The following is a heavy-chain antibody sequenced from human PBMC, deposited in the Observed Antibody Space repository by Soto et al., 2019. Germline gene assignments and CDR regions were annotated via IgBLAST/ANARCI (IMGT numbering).Heavy chain of an antibody. CDR2: IYYSGST. CDR1: GGSISSYY. V-gene: IGHV4-59*01. J-gene: IGHJ5*02. CDR3: ARAPIVVVPAAIWFDP. D-gene: IGHD2-2*01. Sequence: SETLSLTCTVSGGSISSYYWSWIRQPPGKGLEWIGYIYYSGSTNYNPSLKSRVTISVDTSKNQFSLKLSSVTAADTAVYYCARAPIVVVPAAIWFDPWGQGTLVTVSS.